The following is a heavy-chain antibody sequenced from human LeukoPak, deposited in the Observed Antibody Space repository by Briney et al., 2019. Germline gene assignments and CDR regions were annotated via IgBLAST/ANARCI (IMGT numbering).Heavy chain of an antibody. CDR1: GFTFSSSA. J-gene: IGHJ4*02. Sequence: GGSLRLSCAASGFTFSSSAMNWVRQAPGKGLQWVSVISGSGGSTDYADSVKGRFTISRDNSKNTLYLQMNSLRAEDTAVYYCAKDRIVVVPAASVGPDYWGQGTLVTVSS. CDR3: AKDRIVVVPAASVGPDY. D-gene: IGHD2-2*01. CDR2: ISGSGGST. V-gene: IGHV3-23*01.